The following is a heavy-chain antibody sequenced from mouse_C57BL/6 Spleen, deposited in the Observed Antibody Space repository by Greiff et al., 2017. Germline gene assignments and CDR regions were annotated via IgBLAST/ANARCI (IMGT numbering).Heavy chain of an antibody. J-gene: IGHJ3*01. V-gene: IGHV2-4*01. Sequence: VQLQQSGPGLVQPSQSLSITCTVSGFSLTSYGVHWVRQPPGKGLEWLGVIWSGGSTDYNAAFISRLSISKDNSKSQVFFKMNSLQADDTAIYYCAKNESLLEGPWFAYWGQGTLVTVSA. D-gene: IGHD2-10*01. CDR2: IWSGGST. CDR3: AKNESLLEGPWFAY. CDR1: GFSLTSYG.